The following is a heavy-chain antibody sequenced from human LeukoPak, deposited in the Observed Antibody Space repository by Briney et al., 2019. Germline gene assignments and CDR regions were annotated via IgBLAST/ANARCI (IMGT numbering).Heavy chain of an antibody. V-gene: IGHV4-34*01. CDR1: GGSFSGYY. D-gene: IGHD3-10*01. J-gene: IGHJ1*01. CDR3: ARATYYYGSGSYRGCFQH. CDR2: INHSGST. Sequence: SETLSLTCAVYGGSFSGYYWSWIRQPPGKGLEWIGEINHSGSTNYNPSLKSRVTISVDTSKNQFSLKLSSVTAADTAVYYCARATYYYGSGSYRGCFQHWGQGTLVTVSS.